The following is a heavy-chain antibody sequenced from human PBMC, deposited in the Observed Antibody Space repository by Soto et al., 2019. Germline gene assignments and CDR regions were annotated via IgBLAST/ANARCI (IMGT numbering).Heavy chain of an antibody. J-gene: IGHJ6*01. CDR1: GGTFSSYA. CDR2: IIPIFGTA. CDR3: ASGSAHYYYYYGMDV. V-gene: IGHV1-69*13. Sequence: SSVKVSCKASGGTFSSYAISWVRQAPGQGLEWMGGIIPIFGTANYAQKFQGRVTITADESTSTAYMELSSLRSEDTAVYYCASGSAHYYYYYGMDVRGQGTTVTVSS.